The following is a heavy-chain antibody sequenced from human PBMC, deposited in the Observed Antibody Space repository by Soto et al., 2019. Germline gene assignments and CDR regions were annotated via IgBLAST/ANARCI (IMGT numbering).Heavy chain of an antibody. CDR2: IYYSGST. Sequence: QVQLQESGPGLVKPSQTLSLTCTVSGGSISSGGYYWSWIRQHPGKGLEWIGYIYYSGSTYYNPSLKRRVTLQVDTSKNQFSLKLSSVTAADTAVYYCARVVDTAMVIQHWGQGTLVTVSS. D-gene: IGHD5-18*01. V-gene: IGHV4-31*03. CDR1: GGSISSGGYY. J-gene: IGHJ1*01. CDR3: ARVVDTAMVIQH.